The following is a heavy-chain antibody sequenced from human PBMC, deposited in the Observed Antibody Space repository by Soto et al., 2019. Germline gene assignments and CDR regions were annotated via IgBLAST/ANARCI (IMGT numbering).Heavy chain of an antibody. Sequence: SVKVSCKASGGTFSSYTISWVRQAPGQGLEWMGRIIPILGIANYAQKFQGRVTITADKSTSTAYMELSSLRSEDTAVYYCARAYCSGGSCYDYWGQGTLVTVSS. D-gene: IGHD2-15*01. V-gene: IGHV1-69*02. J-gene: IGHJ4*02. CDR1: GGTFSSYT. CDR3: ARAYCSGGSCYDY. CDR2: IIPILGIA.